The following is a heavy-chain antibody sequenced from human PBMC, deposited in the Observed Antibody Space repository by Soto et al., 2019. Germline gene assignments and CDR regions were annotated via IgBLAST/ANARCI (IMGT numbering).Heavy chain of an antibody. D-gene: IGHD6-19*01. J-gene: IGHJ5*02. CDR3: ARERAVGIAVALNWFAP. CDR1: GFTFSSYS. V-gene: IGHV3-48*02. CDR2: ISSSSSTI. Sequence: GGSLRLSCAASGFTFSSYSMNWVRQAPGKGLEWVSYISSSSSTIYYADSVKGRFTISRDNAKNSLYLQMNSLRDEDTAVYYCARERAVGIAVALNWFAPWGQGTLVTVSS.